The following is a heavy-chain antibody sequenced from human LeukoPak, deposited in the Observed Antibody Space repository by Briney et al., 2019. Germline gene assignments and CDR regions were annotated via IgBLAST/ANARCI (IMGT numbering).Heavy chain of an antibody. CDR3: ARHAYYYDSSGYYFVSRFDY. Sequence: SETLSLTCTVSGGSISSSSYYWGWIRQPPGKGLEWIGSIYYSGSTYYNPSLKSRVTISVDTSKNQFSLKLTSVTAADTAVYYCARHAYYYDSSGYYFVSRFDYWGQGTLVTVSS. D-gene: IGHD3-22*01. V-gene: IGHV4-39*01. J-gene: IGHJ4*02. CDR1: GGSISSSSYY. CDR2: IYYSGST.